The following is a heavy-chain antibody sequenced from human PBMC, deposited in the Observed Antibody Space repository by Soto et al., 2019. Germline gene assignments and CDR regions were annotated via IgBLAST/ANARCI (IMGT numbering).Heavy chain of an antibody. CDR3: ARGGVLWFGELSRNWFDP. Sequence: SETLSLTCAVYGGSFSGYYWSWIRQPPGKGLEWIGEINHSGSTNYNPSLKSRVTISVDTSKNQFSLKLSSVTAADTAVHYCARGGVLWFGELSRNWFDPWGQGTLVTVSS. J-gene: IGHJ5*02. D-gene: IGHD3-10*01. V-gene: IGHV4-34*01. CDR1: GGSFSGYY. CDR2: INHSGST.